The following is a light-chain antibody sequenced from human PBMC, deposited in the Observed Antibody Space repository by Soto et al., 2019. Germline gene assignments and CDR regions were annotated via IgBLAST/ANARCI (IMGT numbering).Light chain of an antibody. CDR1: QSVSSN. CDR2: GAS. V-gene: IGKV3-15*01. Sequence: EIVMTQSPATLSVSPGERATLSFRASQSVSSNLAWYQQKPGQAPRLLIYGASTRATGIPARFSGSGSGTEFTLTISSLEPEDFAVYYCQQRSNWPITFGQGTRLRL. CDR3: QQRSNWPIT. J-gene: IGKJ5*01.